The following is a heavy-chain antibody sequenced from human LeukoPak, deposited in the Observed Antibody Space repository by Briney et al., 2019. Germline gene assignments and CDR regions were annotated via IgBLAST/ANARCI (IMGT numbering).Heavy chain of an antibody. CDR2: INPNSGGT. CDR1: GYTFTGYY. D-gene: IGHD2-15*01. J-gene: IGHJ4*02. CDR3: ARAGGRYCSGGSCYFGY. Sequence: ASVKVSCKASGYTFTGYYMHWVRQAPGHGLEWMGWINPNSGGTNYAQKFQGWVTMTRDTSISTAYMELSRLRSDDTAVYYCARAGGRYCSGGSCYFGYWGQGTLVTVSS. V-gene: IGHV1-2*04.